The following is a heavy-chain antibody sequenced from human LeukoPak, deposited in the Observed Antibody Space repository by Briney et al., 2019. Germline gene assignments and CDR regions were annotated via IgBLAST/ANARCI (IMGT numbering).Heavy chain of an antibody. V-gene: IGHV4-30-4*01. D-gene: IGHD6-13*01. CDR1: GGSISSGDYY. CDR3: ARVRRIAAAGTFDY. CDR2: IYYSGST. Sequence: SQTLSLTCTVSGGSISSGDYYWSWIRQPPGKGLEWIGYIYYSGSTYYNPSLKSRVTISVDTSKNQFSLKLGSVTAADTAVYYCARVRRIAAAGTFDYWGQGTLVTVSS. J-gene: IGHJ4*02.